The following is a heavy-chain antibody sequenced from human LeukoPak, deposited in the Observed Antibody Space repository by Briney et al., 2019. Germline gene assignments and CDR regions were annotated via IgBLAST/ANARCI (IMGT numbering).Heavy chain of an antibody. CDR2: ISSNGGRT. V-gene: IGHV3-64D*09. Sequence: GGSLRLSCSASGFTFSSYAMHWVRQAPGKGLEYVSAISSNGGRTYYADSVKGRFTISRDNSKNTLYLQMSSLRAEDTAVYYCVILAGSHYFDYWGQGTLVTVSS. D-gene: IGHD6-13*01. CDR3: VILAGSHYFDY. J-gene: IGHJ4*02. CDR1: GFTFSSYA.